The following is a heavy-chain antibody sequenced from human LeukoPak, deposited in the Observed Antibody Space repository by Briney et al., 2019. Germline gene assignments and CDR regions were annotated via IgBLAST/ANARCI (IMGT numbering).Heavy chain of an antibody. Sequence: GGSLRLSCAASGFTFSNYWMHWVRQAPGKGLVWVSRINSDGSSTSYADSVNGRFTISRDNAKNTLYLQMNSLRAEDTTVYYCARTQAEPYYFDYWGQGTLVTVSS. CDR2: INSDGSST. CDR1: GFTFSNYW. J-gene: IGHJ4*02. V-gene: IGHV3-74*01. CDR3: ARTQAEPYYFDY. D-gene: IGHD1-14*01.